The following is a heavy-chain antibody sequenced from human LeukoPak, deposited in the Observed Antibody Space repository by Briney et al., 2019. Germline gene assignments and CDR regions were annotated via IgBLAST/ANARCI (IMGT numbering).Heavy chain of an antibody. CDR3: AREQPLYCSGGSCYGDFDY. V-gene: IGHV4-59*12. J-gene: IGHJ4*02. D-gene: IGHD2-15*01. Sequence: SETLSLTCTVSGDFITAYYWSWIRQPPGKGLEWIGYVYYSGSTEYNPSLRSRVTISLEMSKHQFSLNLTSVTAADTAVYYCAREQPLYCSGGSCYGDFDYWGQGTLVTVSS. CDR1: GDFITAYY. CDR2: VYYSGST.